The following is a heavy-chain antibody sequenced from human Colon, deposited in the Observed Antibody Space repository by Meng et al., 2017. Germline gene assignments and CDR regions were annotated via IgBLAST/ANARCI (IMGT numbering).Heavy chain of an antibody. CDR2: VYRGGST. D-gene: IGHD2-21*01. V-gene: IGHV3-53*02. J-gene: IGHJ4*02. Sequence: VQLVGTGGGLIQPGGSRSLSCAASGFVGSDNYMNWVRQAPGKGLEWVSIVYRGGSTSYADSVKGRFTISRDNSKNTLYLQMNSLRADDTALYYCARGGDGRPFDYWGQGTLVTVSS. CDR1: GFVGSDNY. CDR3: ARGGDGRPFDY.